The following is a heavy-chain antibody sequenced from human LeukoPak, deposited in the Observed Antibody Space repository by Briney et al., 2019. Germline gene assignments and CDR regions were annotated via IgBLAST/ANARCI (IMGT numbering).Heavy chain of an antibody. D-gene: IGHD3-10*01. CDR1: GFTFSSYS. V-gene: IGHV3-30*02. Sequence: PGGSLRLSCAASGFTFSSYSMNWVRQAPGKGLEWVAFIRYDGSNKYYADSVKGRFTISRNNSKNTLYLQMNSLRAEDTAVYYCAKSYYGSGGDAFDIWGQGTMVTVSS. CDR2: IRYDGSNK. CDR3: AKSYYGSGGDAFDI. J-gene: IGHJ3*02.